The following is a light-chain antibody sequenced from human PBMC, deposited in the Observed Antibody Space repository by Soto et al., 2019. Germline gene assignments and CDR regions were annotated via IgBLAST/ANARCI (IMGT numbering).Light chain of an antibody. J-gene: IGKJ2*01. Sequence: EIVLTQSPGTLSLSPGERATLSCRASQSVSSSYLGWYQQKPGQAPRLLIYGASSRDTGIPDRFSGSGSGTDFTLTISSLEPEDFAVYYCQQYGSSPRTFGQGTKLEIK. V-gene: IGKV3-20*01. CDR2: GAS. CDR1: QSVSSSY. CDR3: QQYGSSPRT.